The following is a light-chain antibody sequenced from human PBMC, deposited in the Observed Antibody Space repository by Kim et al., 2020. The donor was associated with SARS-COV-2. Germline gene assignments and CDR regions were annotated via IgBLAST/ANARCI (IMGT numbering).Light chain of an antibody. J-gene: IGLJ3*02. CDR2: EVS. Sequence: QSALTQTPSASGSPGQSVTISCTGTSSDVGGYNYVSWYQQHPGKAPKLMIYEVSKRPSGVPDRFSGSKSDNTASLTVSGLQAEDEADYYCSSYAGSNNWVFGGGTQLTVL. CDR1: SSDVGGYNY. CDR3: SSYAGSNNWV. V-gene: IGLV2-8*01.